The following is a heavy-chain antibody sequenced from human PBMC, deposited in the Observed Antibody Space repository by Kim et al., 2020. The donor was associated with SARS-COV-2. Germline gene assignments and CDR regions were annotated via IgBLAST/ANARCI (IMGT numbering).Heavy chain of an antibody. CDR1: GYTFTSYG. V-gene: IGHV1-18*01. CDR3: ARDPSQRYYYDSSGYKYGMDV. CDR2: ISAYNGNT. Sequence: ASVKVSCKASGYTFTSYGISWVRQAPGQGLEWMGWISAYNGNTNYAQKLQGRVTMTTDTSTSTAYMELRSLRSDDTAVYYCARDPSQRYYYDSSGYKYGMDVWGQGTTVTVSS. D-gene: IGHD3-22*01. J-gene: IGHJ6*02.